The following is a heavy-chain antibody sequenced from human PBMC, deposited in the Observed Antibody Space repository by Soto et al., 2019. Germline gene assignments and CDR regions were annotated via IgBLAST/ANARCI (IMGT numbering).Heavy chain of an antibody. CDR2: ISGSADST. CDR3: AKSGQSSWVNIEV. CDR1: GFTFRSYA. D-gene: IGHD2-2*01. V-gene: IGHV3-23*01. Sequence: EVQMLESGGGLVQPGGSLRLSCADSGFTFRSYATNWVRQAPGKGLEWVSTISGSADSTYYADSVKGRFTISRDNSKNLLSLQMNSLRAEDTAVYYCAKSGQSSWVNIEVCGQGTTVTVSS. J-gene: IGHJ6*02.